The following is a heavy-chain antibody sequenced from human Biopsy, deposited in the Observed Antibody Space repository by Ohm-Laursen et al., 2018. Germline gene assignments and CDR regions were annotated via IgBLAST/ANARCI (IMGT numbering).Heavy chain of an antibody. CDR2: INPNNDNT. D-gene: IGHD1-14*01. V-gene: IGHV1-46*01. CDR3: ARGPRGLVAITATAYYFDF. CDR1: GYSFTNYY. Sequence: ASVKVSCKSSGYSFTNYYLHWVRQAPGQGLQWMGRINPNNDNTIYAQQFQGRVTMTNDTSTSTVYMDLSSLTFDDSAVYHCARGPRGLVAITATAYYFDFWGQGNPVTVSS. J-gene: IGHJ4*01.